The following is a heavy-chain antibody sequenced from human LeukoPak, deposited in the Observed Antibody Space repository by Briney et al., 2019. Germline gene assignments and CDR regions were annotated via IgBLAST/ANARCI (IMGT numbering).Heavy chain of an antibody. CDR1: GGSISSSHYY. D-gene: IGHD4-17*01. Sequence: SETLSLTCSVSGGSISSSHYYWGWIRQPPGKGLQWIGSVYYSGSTYYNPSLKSRVTISVDTSKNQFSLKLSSVTAADTAVYYCARDGYGDGMDYWGQGTLVTVSS. CDR2: VYYSGST. J-gene: IGHJ4*02. V-gene: IGHV4-39*07. CDR3: ARDGYGDGMDY.